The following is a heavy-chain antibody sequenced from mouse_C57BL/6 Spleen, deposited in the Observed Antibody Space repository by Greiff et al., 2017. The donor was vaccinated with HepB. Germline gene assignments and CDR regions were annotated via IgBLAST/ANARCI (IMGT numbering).Heavy chain of an antibody. CDR2: IYPGDGDT. Sequence: QVHVKQSGAELVKPGASVKISCKASGYAFSSYWMNWVKQRPGKGLEWIGQIYPGDGDTNYNGKFKGKATLTADKSSSTAYMQLSNLTSEDSAVYFCASSGIYYDYDGRPYYAMDYWGQGTSVTVSS. CDR3: ASSGIYYDYDGRPYYAMDY. D-gene: IGHD2-4*01. V-gene: IGHV1-80*01. J-gene: IGHJ4*01. CDR1: GYAFSSYW.